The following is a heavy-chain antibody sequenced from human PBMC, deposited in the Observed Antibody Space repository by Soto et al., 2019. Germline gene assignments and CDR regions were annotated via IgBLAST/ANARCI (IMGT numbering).Heavy chain of an antibody. D-gene: IGHD5-18*01. CDR3: ARSPRGYSYGHDAFDI. CDR1: GGSISSSSYY. CDR2: IYYSGST. J-gene: IGHJ3*02. Sequence: SETLSLTCTVSGGSISSSSYYWGWIRQPPGKGLEWIGSIYYSGSTYYNPSLKSRVTISVDTSKNQFSLKLSSVTAADTAVYYCARSPRGYSYGHDAFDIWGQGTMVTVSS. V-gene: IGHV4-39*01.